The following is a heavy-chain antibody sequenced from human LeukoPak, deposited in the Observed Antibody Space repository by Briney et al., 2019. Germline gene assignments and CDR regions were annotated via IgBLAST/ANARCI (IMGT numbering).Heavy chain of an antibody. CDR1: GFTFSYYA. CDR3: AKESVAGDAFDI. Sequence: GGSLRLSCAASGFTFSYYAMSWVRQAPGKGLEWVSAIIGRGGSTYYADSVKGRFTISRDNSKNTLSLQMNSLRAEDTAVYYCAKESVAGDAFDIWGQGTMVTVSS. J-gene: IGHJ3*02. V-gene: IGHV3-23*01. CDR2: IIGRGGST. D-gene: IGHD6-19*01.